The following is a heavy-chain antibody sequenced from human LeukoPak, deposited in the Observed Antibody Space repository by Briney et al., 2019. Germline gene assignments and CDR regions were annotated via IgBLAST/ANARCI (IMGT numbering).Heavy chain of an antibody. CDR2: ISSSSSYI. Sequence: GGSLRLSCAASGFTFSSYSMNWVRQAPGKGLEWVSSISSSSSYIYYADSVKGRFTISRDNAKNSLYLQMNSLRAEDTAVYYCARDRRGIVGEYYFDYWGQGTLVTVSS. CDR3: ARDRRGIVGEYYFDY. V-gene: IGHV3-21*04. D-gene: IGHD1-26*01. CDR1: GFTFSSYS. J-gene: IGHJ4*02.